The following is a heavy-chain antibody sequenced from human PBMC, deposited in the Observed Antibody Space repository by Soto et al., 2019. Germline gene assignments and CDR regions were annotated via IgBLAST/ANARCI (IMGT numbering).Heavy chain of an antibody. V-gene: IGHV4-31*03. Sequence: QVQLQESGPGLVKPSQTLSLTCTVSGGSISSGGYSWSWIRQHPGKGLEWIGYIFYTGSTYYSPSLKSRVTISIDTSKNQFSLKLSSVTAADTAVYYCARVDGVLTGYYDFDYWGHGTLVTVSP. J-gene: IGHJ4*01. D-gene: IGHD3-9*01. CDR1: GGSISSGGYS. CDR3: ARVDGVLTGYYDFDY. CDR2: IFYTGST.